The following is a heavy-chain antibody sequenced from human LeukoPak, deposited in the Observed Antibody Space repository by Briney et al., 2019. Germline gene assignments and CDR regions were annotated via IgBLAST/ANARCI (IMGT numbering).Heavy chain of an antibody. Sequence: SGPTLVNPTQTLTLTCTFSGFSLSASGVGVGWIRQPPGKALEWLALIYWDDDKRYSPSLKSRLTITKDTSKNQVVLTMTNMDPVDTATYYCAHGRVMGYFDWLLGFDYWGQGTLVTVSS. CDR3: AHGRVMGYFDWLLGFDY. CDR2: IYWDDDK. CDR1: GFSLSASGVG. V-gene: IGHV2-5*02. D-gene: IGHD3-9*01. J-gene: IGHJ4*02.